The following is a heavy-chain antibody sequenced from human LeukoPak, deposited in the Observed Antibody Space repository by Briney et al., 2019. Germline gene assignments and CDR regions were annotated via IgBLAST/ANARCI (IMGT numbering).Heavy chain of an antibody. Sequence: GESLKISCKGSGYTFTNYWIGWVRQMPGTGLEWMGIIYPDDSDTRYSPSFRGQVTISADKSISTAYLQWSSLKASDTAMYYCARRWYEALDIWGQGTMVTVSS. V-gene: IGHV5-51*01. CDR2: IYPDDSDT. CDR3: ARRWYEALDI. CDR1: GYTFTNYW. D-gene: IGHD6-13*01. J-gene: IGHJ3*02.